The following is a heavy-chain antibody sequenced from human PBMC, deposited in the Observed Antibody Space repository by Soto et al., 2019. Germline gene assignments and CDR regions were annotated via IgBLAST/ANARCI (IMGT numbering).Heavy chain of an antibody. V-gene: IGHV3-23*01. CDR2: ISGSGGST. J-gene: IGHJ4*02. CDR3: ASLGGPLSIAVAGTTDFDY. Sequence: GGSLRLSCAASGFTFSSYAMSWVRQAPGKGLEWVSAISGSGGSTYYADSVKGRFTISRDNSKNTLYLQMNSLRAEDTAVYYWASLGGPLSIAVAGTTDFDYWGQGTLVTVSS. CDR1: GFTFSSYA. D-gene: IGHD6-19*01.